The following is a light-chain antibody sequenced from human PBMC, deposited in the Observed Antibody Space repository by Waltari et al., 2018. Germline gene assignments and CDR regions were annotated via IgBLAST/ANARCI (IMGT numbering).Light chain of an antibody. CDR3: QVWDSSGDGV. CDR2: YDG. J-gene: IGLJ3*02. CDR1: NIGSKS. V-gene: IGLV3-21*04. Sequence: SYVLTQPSSVSVAQGKTATITCGGNNIGSKSRNWYQQKPGQAPVLVISYDGDRPSGIPERFSGSNSGSTATLTISRVEVGDEADYYCQVWDSSGDGVFGGGTKLTVL.